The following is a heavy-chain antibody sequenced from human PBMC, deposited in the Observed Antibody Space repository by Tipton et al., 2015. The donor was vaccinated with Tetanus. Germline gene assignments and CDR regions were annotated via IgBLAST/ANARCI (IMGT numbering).Heavy chain of an antibody. CDR3: ARDAGGGTPFDS. CDR1: GFNFKIHG. CDR2: MTTDASNT. Sequence: SLRLSCVASGFNFKIHGMHWVRQAPNKGLEWVARMTTDASNTAYADFVKGRFTLSRDNAKNTLYLQMNSLRAEDAAVYYCARDAGGGTPFDSWGQGTLVTVSS. J-gene: IGHJ4*02. V-gene: IGHV3-30*12. D-gene: IGHD3-10*01.